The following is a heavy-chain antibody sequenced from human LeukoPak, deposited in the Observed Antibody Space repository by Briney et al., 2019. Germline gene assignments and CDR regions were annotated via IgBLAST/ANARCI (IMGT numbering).Heavy chain of an antibody. Sequence: GGSLRLSCAASGFTVSINYMSWVRQAPGKGLEWVSVIYSGGSTYYADSVKGRFTISRDNSKNTLYLQMNSLRAEDTAVYYCARDEGTAIYFDYWGQGTLVTVSS. D-gene: IGHD1-7*01. CDR3: ARDEGTAIYFDY. CDR1: GFTVSINY. J-gene: IGHJ4*02. CDR2: IYSGGST. V-gene: IGHV3-53*01.